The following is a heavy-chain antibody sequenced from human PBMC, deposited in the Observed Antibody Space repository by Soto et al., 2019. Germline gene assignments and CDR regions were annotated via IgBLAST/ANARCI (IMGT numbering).Heavy chain of an antibody. CDR1: GGTFSSYS. V-gene: IGHV1-69*12. Sequence: QVQLVQSGAEVKKPGSSVKVSCKASGGTFSSYSISWVRQAPGQGLEWMGGIIPIFGTANYAQKFQGIVTITADESTCTVYMELSSLRSEETAVYYCARDVIAYYYYGMDVWGQGTTVNVSS. CDR2: IIPIFGTA. D-gene: IGHD2-21*01. J-gene: IGHJ6*02. CDR3: ARDVIAYYYYGMDV.